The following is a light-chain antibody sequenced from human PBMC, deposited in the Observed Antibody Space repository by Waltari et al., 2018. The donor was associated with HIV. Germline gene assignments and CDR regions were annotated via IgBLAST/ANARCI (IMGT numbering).Light chain of an antibody. CDR2: EVT. V-gene: IGLV2-8*01. CDR1: SNDVGAYDY. CDR3: TSYVDNYVVF. J-gene: IGLJ2*01. Sequence: QSALTQPPSASGSPGQSVTISCTGTSNDVGAYDYVSWYQQHPGRAPKLLIYEVTKRPSGGPDRFSGSKSGNPASLTVSGLQAEDDGHYYCTSYVDNYVVFFGGGTKLTVL.